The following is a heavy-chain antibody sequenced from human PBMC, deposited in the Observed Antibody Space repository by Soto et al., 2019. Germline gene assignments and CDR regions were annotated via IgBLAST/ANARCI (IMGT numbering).Heavy chain of an antibody. D-gene: IGHD2-2*01. CDR1: GGSISSSSSY. CDR2: IYDRGST. V-gene: IGHV4-39*01. Sequence: HLQMQESGPGLVKPSETLSLTCTVSGGSISSSSSYWGWIRQPPGKGLEWIGSIYDRGSTYYNPSLKSRVTISVDPSNNQFSLKVNSVTAADTAVYYCARHWSSNTWLDYWGQGTLVTVSS. J-gene: IGHJ4*02. CDR3: ARHWSSNTWLDY.